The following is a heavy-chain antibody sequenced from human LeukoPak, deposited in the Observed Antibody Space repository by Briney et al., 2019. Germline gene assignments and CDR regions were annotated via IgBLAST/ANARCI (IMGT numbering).Heavy chain of an antibody. D-gene: IGHD3-10*01. V-gene: IGHV1-69*05. CDR3: VTSESGRSWDWFAP. CDR1: GGSFRTYP. J-gene: IGHJ5*02. Sequence: SVKVSCKASGGSFRTYPISWVRQAPGQGLEWMGGLTQFFRRTNYTQKFQGRLTITTDESSSTAYMELSDLRSDDTAVYYCVTSESGRSWDWFAPWGQGTLVTVSS. CDR2: LTQFFRRT.